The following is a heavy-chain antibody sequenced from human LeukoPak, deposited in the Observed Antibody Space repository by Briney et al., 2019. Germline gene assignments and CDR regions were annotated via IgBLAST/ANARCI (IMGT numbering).Heavy chain of an antibody. CDR3: ARGKGYCSGSSCYRNWFDP. CDR1: GGSFSGYF. Sequence: SEALLLSFAVHGGSFSGYFWSRIRQTPGKGLERIREITHSGTTNYNPPLKSRVTIAVDTSTNQYSLKLSSVTGADSAVYYWARGKGYCSGSSCYRNWFDPWGQGTLVTVSS. V-gene: IGHV4-34*01. CDR2: ITHSGTT. D-gene: IGHD2-15*01. J-gene: IGHJ5*02.